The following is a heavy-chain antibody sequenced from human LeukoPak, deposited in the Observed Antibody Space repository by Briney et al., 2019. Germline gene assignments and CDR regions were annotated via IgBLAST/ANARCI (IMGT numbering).Heavy chain of an antibody. V-gene: IGHV3-11*04. CDR3: ARDQVVTDDAFDI. CDR2: ISSSGSTI. CDR1: GFTFSDYY. D-gene: IGHD2-21*02. J-gene: IGHJ3*02. Sequence: GGSLRLSCAASGFTFSDYYMSWIRQAPGKGLEWVSYISSSGSTIYYADSVKGRFTISRDNAKNSLYLQMNSLRAEDTAVYYCARDQVVTDDAFDIWGQGTMVTVSS.